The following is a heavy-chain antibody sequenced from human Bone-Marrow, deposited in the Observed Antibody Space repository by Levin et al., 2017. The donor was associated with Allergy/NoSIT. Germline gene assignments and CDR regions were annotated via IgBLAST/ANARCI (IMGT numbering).Heavy chain of an antibody. D-gene: IGHD2-2*01. Sequence: PGGSLRLSCAASGFTFSNAWMNWVRQAPGKGLEWVGRIKSKTDGGTTDYAAPVKGRFTISRDDSKNTLYLQMNSLKTEDTAVYYCTTDLPKLDCISTSCYLYYYYYGMDVWGQGTTVTVSS. CDR2: IKSKTDGGTT. CDR1: GFTFSNAW. V-gene: IGHV3-15*07. CDR3: TTDLPKLDCISTSCYLYYYYYGMDV. J-gene: IGHJ6*02.